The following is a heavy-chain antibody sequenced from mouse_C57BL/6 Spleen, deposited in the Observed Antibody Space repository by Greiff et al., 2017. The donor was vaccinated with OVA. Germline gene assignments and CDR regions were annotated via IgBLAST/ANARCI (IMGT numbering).Heavy chain of an antibody. D-gene: IGHD1-1*01. CDR2: IYPGSGNT. CDR1: GYTFTDYY. V-gene: IGHV1-76*01. Sequence: QVQLKQSGAELVRPGASVKLSCKASGYTFTDYYINWVKQRPGQGLEWIARIYPGSGNTYYNEKFKGKATLTAEKSSSTAYMQLSSLTSEDSAVYFCARGDYYGSSWLFDYWGQGTTLTVSS. J-gene: IGHJ2*01. CDR3: ARGDYYGSSWLFDY.